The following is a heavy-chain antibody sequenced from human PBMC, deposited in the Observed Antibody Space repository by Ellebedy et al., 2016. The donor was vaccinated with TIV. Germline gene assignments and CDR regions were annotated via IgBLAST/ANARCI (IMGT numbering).Heavy chain of an antibody. V-gene: IGHV3-7*04. CDR1: GFTFRRFW. CDR3: VRDTVAVPDGNNLDI. CDR2: MKYDEIER. Sequence: GESLKISCAASGFTFRRFWAGWIRQAPGKGLEWVAHMKYDEIERYYANSVKGRFTISRDNARNSLYLQMKSLRVDDTAVYYCVRDTVAVPDGNNLDIWGQGTMVSVSS. D-gene: IGHD5-24*01. J-gene: IGHJ3*02.